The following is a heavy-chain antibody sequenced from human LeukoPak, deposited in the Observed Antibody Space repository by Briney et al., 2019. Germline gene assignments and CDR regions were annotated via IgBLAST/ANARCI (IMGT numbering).Heavy chain of an antibody. J-gene: IGHJ4*02. CDR2: IREDGSDK. CDR1: GFTFSRYW. CDR3: ARGQDWNHDY. Sequence: PGGSLRLSCAACGFTFSRYWMSWVRQAPGKGLEWVANIREDGSDKYYVNSVKGRFTISRDNAKNSLYLQMNSQRAEDTAVYYCARGQDWNHDYWGQGTLVTVSS. D-gene: IGHD1-1*01. V-gene: IGHV3-7*01.